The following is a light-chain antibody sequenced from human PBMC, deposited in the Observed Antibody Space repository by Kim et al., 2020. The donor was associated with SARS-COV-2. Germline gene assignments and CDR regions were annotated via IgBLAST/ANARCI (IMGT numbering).Light chain of an antibody. J-gene: IGLJ2*01. CDR2: VNRDGSH. Sequence: GAPAKLTCALSGTHNYYPLAWHQQQPERGPRFLLKVNRDGSHYKGDGIPDRFSGSSSESQRFLTISNLQSGDEADYYCQTWGTPVVFGGGTQLTVL. CDR1: GTHNYYP. CDR3: QTWGTPVV. V-gene: IGLV4-69*01.